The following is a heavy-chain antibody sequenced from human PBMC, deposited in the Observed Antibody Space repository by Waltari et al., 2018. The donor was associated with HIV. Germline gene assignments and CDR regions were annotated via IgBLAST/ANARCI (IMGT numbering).Heavy chain of an antibody. CDR2: IPYDGTDE. CDR3: AKDLKARGIDPSLLDT. CDR1: GIMLSTFG. J-gene: IGHJ1*01. Sequence: VRLVESGGSVIQPGGFLGPPCGPPGIMLSTFGLHLVRQAPGRGLGWLAFIPYDGTDEYYLESVKARFTISRDNSKNTLFLQMSGLRTDDTAYYFCAKDLKARGIDPSLLDTWGQGTLVTVSS. V-gene: IGHV3-30*02. D-gene: IGHD3-10*01.